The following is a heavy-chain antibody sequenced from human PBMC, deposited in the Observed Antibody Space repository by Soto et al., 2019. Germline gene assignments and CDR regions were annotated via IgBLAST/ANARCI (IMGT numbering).Heavy chain of an antibody. D-gene: IGHD4-17*01. J-gene: IGHJ4*02. CDR1: GGSISSSSYY. V-gene: IGHV4-39*01. Sequence: SETLSLTCTVSGGSISSSSYYWGWIRQPPGKGLEWIGSIYYSGSTYYNPSLKSRVTISVDTSKNQFSLKLSSVTAADTAVYYCARQRDAVTTFFGGWGQGTLVTVSS. CDR2: IYYSGST. CDR3: ARQRDAVTTFFGG.